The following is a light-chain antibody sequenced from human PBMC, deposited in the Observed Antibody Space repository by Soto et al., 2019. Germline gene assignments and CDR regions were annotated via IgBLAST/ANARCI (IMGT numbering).Light chain of an antibody. Sequence: QSVLTQPPSASGSPGQSVTISCTGTSSDVGAYNYVSWYQQHAGKAPKLVIYEVTKRPSGVPDRFSGSKSANAASLTVSGLQAVDEADYYCSSFASSYTGVFGGGTKLTVL. V-gene: IGLV2-8*01. CDR1: SSDVGAYNY. CDR2: EVT. J-gene: IGLJ3*02. CDR3: SSFASSYTGV.